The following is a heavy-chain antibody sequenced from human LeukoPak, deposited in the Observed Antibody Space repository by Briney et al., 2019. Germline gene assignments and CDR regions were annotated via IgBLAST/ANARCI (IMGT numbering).Heavy chain of an antibody. D-gene: IGHD1-26*01. CDR3: ARDNVGASPFDY. V-gene: IGHV3-7*05. CDR1: GFIFSTYW. J-gene: IGHJ4*02. CDR2: INLDGSET. Sequence: GGSLRLSCAASGFIFSTYWMSWVRQAPGKRLEWVANINLDGSETHYVDSVKGRFTISRDNAKKSLFLQMSSLRAEDTAVYYCARDNVGASPFDYWGQGTLVTVSS.